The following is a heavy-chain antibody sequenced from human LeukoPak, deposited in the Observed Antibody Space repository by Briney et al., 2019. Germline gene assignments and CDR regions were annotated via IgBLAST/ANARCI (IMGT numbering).Heavy chain of an antibody. V-gene: IGHV3-23*01. CDR3: ARARIYSSSWYFDY. Sequence: GGSLRLSCAASGFXFSSYAMSWVRQAPGKGLEWVSAISGSGGSTYYADSVKGRFTISRDNSKNTLYLQMNSLRAEDTAVYYCARARIYSSSWYFDYWGQGTLVTVAS. D-gene: IGHD6-13*01. CDR2: ISGSGGST. J-gene: IGHJ4*02. CDR1: GFXFSSYA.